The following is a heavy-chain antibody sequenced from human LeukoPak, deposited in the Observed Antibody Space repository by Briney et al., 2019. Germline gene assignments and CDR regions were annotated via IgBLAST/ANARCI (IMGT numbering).Heavy chain of an antibody. CDR1: GASISGYY. CDR3: ARHAPAHFDFL. Sequence: PAETLSLTCTVSGASISGYYCSWVRQPPGQGLEWIGYIYYSGTTSYNPSLRSRVTISLYTSKDQFSLRLSSVTAAATAVYYCARHAPAHFDFLWGQGTLVTVSS. J-gene: IGHJ4*02. V-gene: IGHV4-59*08. D-gene: IGHD3-9*01. CDR2: IYYSGTT.